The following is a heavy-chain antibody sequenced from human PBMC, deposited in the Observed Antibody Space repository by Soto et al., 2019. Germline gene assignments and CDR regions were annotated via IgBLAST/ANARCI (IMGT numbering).Heavy chain of an antibody. Sequence: ESLTISCTGSGDTFTRYWITWVRQMTGKGLEWMGRIDPGDSYTNYSPSFQGHVTISADKSISTAYLQWSSLKASDTAMYYCARGYTSTWQTFDYWGRGTLVTVSS. V-gene: IGHV5-10-1*01. CDR2: IDPGDSYT. CDR1: GDTFTRYW. D-gene: IGHD6-13*01. J-gene: IGHJ4*02. CDR3: ARGYTSTWQTFDY.